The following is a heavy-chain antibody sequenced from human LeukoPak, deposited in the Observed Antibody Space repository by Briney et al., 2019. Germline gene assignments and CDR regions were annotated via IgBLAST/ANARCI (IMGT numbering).Heavy chain of an antibody. CDR3: ARVAPVDIVAVAHYYYMDV. D-gene: IGHD5-12*01. Sequence: SETLSLTCTVSGGSISSYYWSWIRQPPGKGLEWIGYIYYSGSTNYNPSLKSRVTISVDTSKNQFSLKLSSVTAADTAVYYCARVAPVDIVAVAHYYYMDVWGKGTTVTVSS. CDR1: GGSISSYY. CDR2: IYYSGST. J-gene: IGHJ6*03. V-gene: IGHV4-59*12.